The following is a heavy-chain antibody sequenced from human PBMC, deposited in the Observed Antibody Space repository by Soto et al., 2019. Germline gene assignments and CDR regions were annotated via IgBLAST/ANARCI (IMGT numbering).Heavy chain of an antibody. CDR3: ARESYYNVMNCFDN. CDR1: GYPFSSYT. V-gene: IGHV1-3*04. Sequence: QVQLVQSGAEVKKPGASVKVSCKASGYPFSSYTIHWVRQAPGQGLEWMGWINTANGNTKYSQKVQGRVTFTRDTSASTAYLEMSSLRSEDTAVYFCARESYYNVMNCFDNWRQGTQVTVSA. CDR2: INTANGNT. D-gene: IGHD3-10*01. J-gene: IGHJ4*02.